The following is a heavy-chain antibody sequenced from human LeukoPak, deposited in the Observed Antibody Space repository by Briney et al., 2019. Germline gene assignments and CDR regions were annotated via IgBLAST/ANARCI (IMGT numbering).Heavy chain of an antibody. CDR1: GYSFTNYG. D-gene: IGHD7-27*01. J-gene: IGHJ4*02. CDR2: ISAYNDNA. CDR3: ARSTLGIEFDY. Sequence: ASVKVSCKASGYSFTNYGISWVRQAPGQGLEWMGWISAYNDNAHYAQGLEGRVTMASETSTRTAYMELRSLRSDDTAVYYCARSTLGIEFDYWGQGSLVTVSS. V-gene: IGHV1-18*01.